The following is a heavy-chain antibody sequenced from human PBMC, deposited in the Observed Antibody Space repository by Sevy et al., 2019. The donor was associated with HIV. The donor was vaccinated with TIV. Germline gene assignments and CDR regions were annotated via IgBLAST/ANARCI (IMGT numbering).Heavy chain of an antibody. V-gene: IGHV3-7*01. CDR1: GFTFSSYW. CDR3: ARGSRLTDV. J-gene: IGHJ6*04. D-gene: IGHD3-16*01. CDR2: IKEDGSEK. Sequence: GGSLRLSCAASGFTFSSYWMSWVRQAPGKGLEWVAKIKEDGSEKHCVDSVKGRFTISRDNAKNSLYLQMNSLRAEDTAVYFRARGSRLTDVWGKGTTVTVSS.